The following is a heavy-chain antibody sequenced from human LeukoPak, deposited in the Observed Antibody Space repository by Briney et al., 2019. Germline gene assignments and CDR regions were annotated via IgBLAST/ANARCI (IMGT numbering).Heavy chain of an antibody. Sequence: PSETLSLTCTVSGGSISSHYWNWIRQPPGKGLEWIGYIYYSGSTNYNPSLKSRVTISVDTSKNQFSLKLSSVTAADTAVYYCARDRAYDFWSGYHDYWGQGTLVTVSS. J-gene: IGHJ4*02. CDR3: ARDRAYDFWSGYHDY. D-gene: IGHD3-3*01. CDR1: GGSISSHY. CDR2: IYYSGST. V-gene: IGHV4-59*11.